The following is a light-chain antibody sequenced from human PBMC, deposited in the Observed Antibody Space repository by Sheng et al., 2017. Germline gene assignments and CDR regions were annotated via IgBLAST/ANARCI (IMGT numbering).Light chain of an antibody. Sequence: AIQLTQFPSSLSASVGDRVTITCRPSQAISSSLAWYRQNPGKPPKLLISDASTLENGVPSRFSGSGFGTDFTLTISSLQPEDFATYYCQQFNSYPPITFGQGTRLEIK. V-gene: IGKV1-13*02. J-gene: IGKJ5*01. CDR1: QAISSS. CDR2: DAS. CDR3: QQFNSYPPIT.